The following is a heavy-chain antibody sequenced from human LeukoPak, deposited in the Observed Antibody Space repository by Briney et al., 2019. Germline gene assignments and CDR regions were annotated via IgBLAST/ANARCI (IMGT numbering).Heavy chain of an antibody. V-gene: IGHV3-7*04. D-gene: IGHD5/OR15-5a*01. CDR1: GFTFSTYW. J-gene: IGHJ6*02. Sequence: GGSLRLSCTASGFTFSTYWMSWVRQAPGKGLEWVAHIKPDGGEKYYVDSVRGRFTISRDNAKNSLDLQMSSLRAGDTAVYYCARGVTLAVWGQGTTVTVFS. CDR2: IKPDGGEK. CDR3: ARGVTLAV.